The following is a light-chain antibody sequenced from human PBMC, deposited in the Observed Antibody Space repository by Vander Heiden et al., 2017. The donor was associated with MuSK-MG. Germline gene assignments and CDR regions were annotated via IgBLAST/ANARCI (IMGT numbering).Light chain of an antibody. CDR3: NSRDSSGNLWV. CDR1: SLRSYY. J-gene: IGLJ3*02. Sequence: SSELTQDPAVSVALGQTVRITCQGVSLRSYYASWYLQKPGQAPVLVIYGENNRPSGIPDRFSGSSSGNTASLTITGAQAEEEADYYCNSRDSSGNLWVFGGGTKVTVL. CDR2: GEN. V-gene: IGLV3-19*01.